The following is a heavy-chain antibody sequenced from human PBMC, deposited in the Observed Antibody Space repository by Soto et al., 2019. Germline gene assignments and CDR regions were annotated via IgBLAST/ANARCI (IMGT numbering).Heavy chain of an antibody. D-gene: IGHD3-22*01. CDR3: AAGPMFPNYYDSSGYYTKHYYYGMDV. V-gene: IGHV1-58*01. Sequence: SVKVSCKASGFTFTSSAVQWVRQARGKRLEWIGWIVVGSGNTNYAQKYQERVNITRDMSTSTAYMELSSLRSEDTAVYYCAAGPMFPNYYDSSGYYTKHYYYGMDVWGQGTTVTVSS. J-gene: IGHJ6*02. CDR1: GFTFTSSA. CDR2: IVVGSGNT.